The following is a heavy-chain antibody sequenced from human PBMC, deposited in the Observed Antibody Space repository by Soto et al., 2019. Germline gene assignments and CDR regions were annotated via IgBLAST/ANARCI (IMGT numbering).Heavy chain of an antibody. CDR1: GYTFTSYG. D-gene: IGHD3-3*01. CDR3: ARDHRYDFWSGSIGGVDY. V-gene: IGHV1-18*01. CDR2: ISAYNGNT. J-gene: IGHJ4*02. Sequence: ASVKVSCKASGYTFTSYGISWVRQAPGQGLEWMGWISAYNGNTNYAKKLQGRVTMTTNTSTSTAYMELRSLRSDDTAVYYCARDHRYDFWSGSIGGVDYWGQGTLVTVSS.